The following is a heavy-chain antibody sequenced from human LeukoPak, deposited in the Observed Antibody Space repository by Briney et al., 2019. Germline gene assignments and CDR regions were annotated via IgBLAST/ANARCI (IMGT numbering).Heavy chain of an antibody. D-gene: IGHD4-17*01. CDR2: IRSKAYGGTT. Sequence: PGGSLRLSCEASGFTFGDYAMSWFRQAPGKGLEWVGFIRSKAYGGTTEYAASVKGRFTISRDDSKSIAYLQMNSLKTEDTAVYYCTRGGSTTVTTRYDYWGQGTLVTVSS. V-gene: IGHV3-49*03. CDR3: TRGGSTTVTTRYDY. CDR1: GFTFGDYA. J-gene: IGHJ4*02.